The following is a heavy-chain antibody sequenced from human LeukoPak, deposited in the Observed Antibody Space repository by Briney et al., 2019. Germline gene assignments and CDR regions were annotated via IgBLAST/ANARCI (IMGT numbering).Heavy chain of an antibody. CDR1: GYTFTGYY. J-gene: IGHJ3*02. CDR3: AIPHQDYYPPSAFDI. D-gene: IGHD3-10*01. Sequence: ASVKVSCKASGYTFTGYYMHWVRQAPGQGLEWMGWINPNSGGTNYAQKFQGRVTMTRDTSISTAYMELSRLRSDDTAVYYCAIPHQDYYPPSAFDIWGQGTMVTVSS. CDR2: INPNSGGT. V-gene: IGHV1-2*02.